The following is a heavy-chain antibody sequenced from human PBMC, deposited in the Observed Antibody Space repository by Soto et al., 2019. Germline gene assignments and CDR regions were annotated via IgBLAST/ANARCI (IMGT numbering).Heavy chain of an antibody. CDR1: GFTFSSYA. CDR2: ISGSGGST. V-gene: IGHV3-23*01. CDR3: AKAPFILDAFDI. J-gene: IGHJ3*02. D-gene: IGHD2-21*01. Sequence: GGSLRLSCAASGFTFSSYAMSWVRRAPGKGLEWVSAISGSGGSTYYADSVKGRFTISRDNSKNTLYLQMNSLRAEDTAVYYCAKAPFILDAFDIWGQGTMVPVSS.